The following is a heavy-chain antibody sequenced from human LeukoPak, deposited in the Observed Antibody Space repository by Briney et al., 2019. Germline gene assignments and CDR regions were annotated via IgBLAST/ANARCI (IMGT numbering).Heavy chain of an antibody. CDR3: ARDSHGMVRGVMVY. CDR2: ISAYNGNT. J-gene: IGHJ4*02. D-gene: IGHD3-10*01. CDR1: GYTFTSYG. V-gene: IGHV1-18*01. Sequence: ASVKVSCKASGYTFTSYGISWVRQAPGQGLEWRGWISAYNGNTNYAQKLQGRVTMTTDTSTRTAYMERRSLRSDDTAVYYCARDSHGMVRGVMVYWGQGTLVTVSS.